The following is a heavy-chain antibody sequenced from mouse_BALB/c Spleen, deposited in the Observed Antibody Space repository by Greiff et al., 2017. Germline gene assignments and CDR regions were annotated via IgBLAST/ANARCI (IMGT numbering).Heavy chain of an antibody. CDR2: INPYNGAT. V-gene: IGHV1-31*01. CDR3: ARECDRYDGAWFAY. D-gene: IGHD2-14*01. CDR1: GYSFTGYY. J-gene: IGHJ3*01. Sequence: DVQLQESGPELVKPGASVKISCKASGYSFTGYYMHWVKQSHVKSLEWIGRINPYNGATSYNQNFKDKASLTVDKSSSTAYMELHSLTSEDSAVYYCARECDRYDGAWFAYWGQGTLVTVSA.